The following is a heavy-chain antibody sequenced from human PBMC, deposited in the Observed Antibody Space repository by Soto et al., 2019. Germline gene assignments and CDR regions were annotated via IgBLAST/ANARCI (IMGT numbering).Heavy chain of an antibody. CDR1: GGSISSGGYY. J-gene: IGHJ4*02. V-gene: IGHV4-31*03. CDR3: ASCHEGYFDY. Sequence: SETLSLTCTVSGGSISSGGYYWSWIRQHPGKGLEWIGYIYYSGSTYYNPSLKSRVTISVDTSKNQFSLKLSSVTAADTAVYYCASCHEGYFDYWGQGTLVTVSS. CDR2: IYYSGST.